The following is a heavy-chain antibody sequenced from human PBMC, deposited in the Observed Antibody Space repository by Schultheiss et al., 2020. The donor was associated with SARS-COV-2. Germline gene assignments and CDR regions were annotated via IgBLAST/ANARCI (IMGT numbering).Heavy chain of an antibody. CDR2: INPNYFAT. D-gene: IGHD4-17*01. V-gene: IGHV1-2*06. Sequence: ASVKVSCKASGYTFTAYFIHWLRQAPGQGLEWMGRINPNYFATNYAQKFQGRVTMTRDTSTSTAYMELSRLRSDDTAVYYCARGGRAGGMTTVTTGYYGMDVWGQGTTVTVSS. CDR1: GYTFTAYF. J-gene: IGHJ6*02. CDR3: ARGGRAGGMTTVTTGYYGMDV.